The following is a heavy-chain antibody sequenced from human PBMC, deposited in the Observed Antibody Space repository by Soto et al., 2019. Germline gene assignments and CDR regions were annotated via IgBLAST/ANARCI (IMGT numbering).Heavy chain of an antibody. J-gene: IGHJ6*02. D-gene: IGHD2-15*01. V-gene: IGHV1-69*02. CDR1: GYTFTGYY. Sequence: GASVKVSCKASGYTFTGYYMHWVRQAPGQGLEWMGRIIPILGIANYAQKFQGRVTITADKSTSTAYMELSSLRSEDTAVYYCATARRGCCYYYGLDVWGQGTTVTVSS. CDR3: ATARRGCCYYYGLDV. CDR2: IIPILGIA.